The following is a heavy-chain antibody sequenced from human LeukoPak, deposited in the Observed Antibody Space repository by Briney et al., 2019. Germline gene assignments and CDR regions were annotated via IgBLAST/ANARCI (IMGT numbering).Heavy chain of an antibody. J-gene: IGHJ6*03. Sequence: ASVKVSCKASGYTFTGYYMHWVRQAPGQGLEWIGRINPNSGGTNYAQKFQGRVTMARDTSISTAYMELSRLRSDDTAVYYCARTTGITMVRGVYYYMDVWGKGTTVTVSS. D-gene: IGHD3-10*01. CDR2: INPNSGGT. V-gene: IGHV1-2*06. CDR1: GYTFTGYY. CDR3: ARTTGITMVRGVYYYMDV.